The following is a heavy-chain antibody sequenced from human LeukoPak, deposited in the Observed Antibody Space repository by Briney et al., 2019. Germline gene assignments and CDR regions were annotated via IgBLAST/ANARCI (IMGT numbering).Heavy chain of an antibody. J-gene: IGHJ6*02. CDR2: INSDGSST. CDR3: ARDRSSSALDYYYYGMDV. D-gene: IGHD6-13*01. V-gene: IGHV3-74*01. CDR1: GFTFSSYW. Sequence: GGSLRLSCAASGFTFSSYWMHWVRQAPGKGLVWVSRINSDGSSTSYADSVKGRFTISRDNAKNTLYLQMNSLRAEDTAVYYCARDRSSSALDYYYYGMDVWGQGTTVTVSS.